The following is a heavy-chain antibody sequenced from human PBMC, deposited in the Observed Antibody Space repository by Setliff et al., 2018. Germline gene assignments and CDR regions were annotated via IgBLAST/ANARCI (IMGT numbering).Heavy chain of an antibody. J-gene: IGHJ4*02. V-gene: IGHV3-7*01. D-gene: IGHD3-22*01. CDR2: IKQDGSEK. CDR3: ARYGYYYDSSAYYPVDK. CDR1: GFTFSSYW. Sequence: LRLSCAASGFTFSSYWMSWVRQAPGKGLEWVANIKQDGSEKYYVDSVKGRFTISRDNAKNSLYLQMNSLRAEDTAVYYCARYGYYYDSSAYYPVDKWGQGTLVTVSS.